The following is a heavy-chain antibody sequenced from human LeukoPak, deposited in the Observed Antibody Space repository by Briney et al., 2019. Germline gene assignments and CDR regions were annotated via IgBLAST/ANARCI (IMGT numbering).Heavy chain of an antibody. CDR3: ARQSCAKFDP. CDR2: IQPDGSEQ. J-gene: IGHJ5*02. Sequence: GGSLRLSCAVSKFTSTFSSSWMSWVRQAPGKGLEWVGNIQPDGSEQYPVDSVKGRFTISRDNARKLVFLQMNSLRVEDTAVYYCARQSCAKFDPWGQGTLVTVSS. V-gene: IGHV3-7*01. CDR1: KFTSTFSSSW. D-gene: IGHD3-16*01.